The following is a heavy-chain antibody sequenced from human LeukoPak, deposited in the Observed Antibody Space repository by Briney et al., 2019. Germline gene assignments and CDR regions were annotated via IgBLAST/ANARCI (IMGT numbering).Heavy chain of an antibody. V-gene: IGHV4-39*07. D-gene: IGHD6-13*01. CDR2: IYYSGIT. Sequence: SETLSLTCTVSGGSISSSSYYWGWIRQPPGKGLEWIGSIYYSGITYYNPSLKSRVTISVDTSKNQFSLKLSSVTAADTAVYYCARASASSWYAFDIWGQGTMVTVSS. J-gene: IGHJ3*02. CDR3: ARASASSWYAFDI. CDR1: GGSISSSSYY.